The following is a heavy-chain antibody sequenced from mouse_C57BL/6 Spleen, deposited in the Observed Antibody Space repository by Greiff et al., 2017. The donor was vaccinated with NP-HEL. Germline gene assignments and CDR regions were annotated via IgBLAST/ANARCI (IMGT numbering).Heavy chain of an antibody. CDR3: AKRGLRGIDY. D-gene: IGHD1-1*01. Sequence: EVQLQQSGPELVKPGASVKISCKASGYTFTDYYMNWVKQSHGKSLEWIGDINPNNGGTSYNQKFKGKATLTVDKSSSTAYMELRSLTSEDSAVYYCAKRGLRGIDYWGQGTTLTVSS. CDR1: GYTFTDYY. V-gene: IGHV1-26*01. CDR2: INPNNGGT. J-gene: IGHJ2*01.